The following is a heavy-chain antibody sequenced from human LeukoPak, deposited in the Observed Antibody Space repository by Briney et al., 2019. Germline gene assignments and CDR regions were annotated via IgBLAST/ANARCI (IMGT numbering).Heavy chain of an antibody. D-gene: IGHD6-13*01. V-gene: IGHV1-69*04. Sequence: ASVKVSCKASGGTFSSHAISWVRQAPGQGLEWMGRIIPILGIANYAQKFQGRVTITADKSTSTAYMELSSLRSEDTAVYYCARDVGLAAAGTSDFQHWGQGTLVTVSS. CDR2: IIPILGIA. CDR3: ARDVGLAAAGTSDFQH. J-gene: IGHJ1*01. CDR1: GGTFSSHA.